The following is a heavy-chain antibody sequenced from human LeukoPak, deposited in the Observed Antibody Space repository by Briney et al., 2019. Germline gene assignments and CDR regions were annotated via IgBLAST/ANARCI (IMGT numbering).Heavy chain of an antibody. D-gene: IGHD3-10*01. J-gene: IGHJ6*03. Sequence: PSETLSLTCTVSGVSISSYYWSWIRQPPGKGLEWIGYIYYSGSTNYNPSLKSRVTISVDTSKNQFSLKLSSVTAADTAVYYCAGAVRGPLNYYYYMDVWGKGTTVTISS. CDR3: AGAVRGPLNYYYYMDV. V-gene: IGHV4-59*01. CDR2: IYYSGST. CDR1: GVSISSYY.